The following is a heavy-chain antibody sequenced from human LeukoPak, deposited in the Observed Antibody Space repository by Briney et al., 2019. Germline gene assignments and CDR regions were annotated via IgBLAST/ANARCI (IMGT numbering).Heavy chain of an antibody. Sequence: GGSLRVSCAAPGFSFSSYGMSWVRQAPGKGLEWVSAISGSGGSTYYADSVKGRFTIARDNSKNTLYLQMNSLRAEDTGVYYCTKMIYGYRLYYFDYWGQGTLVTVSS. CDR2: ISGSGGST. J-gene: IGHJ4*02. CDR1: GFSFSSYG. D-gene: IGHD5-18*01. V-gene: IGHV3-23*01. CDR3: TKMIYGYRLYYFDY.